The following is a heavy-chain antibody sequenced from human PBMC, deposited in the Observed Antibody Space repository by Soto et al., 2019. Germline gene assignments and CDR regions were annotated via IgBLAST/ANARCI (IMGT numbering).Heavy chain of an antibody. CDR1: GYSFTSYW. CDR2: IYPGDSDT. J-gene: IGHJ6*02. D-gene: IGHD2-15*01. V-gene: IGHV5-51*01. Sequence: RGESLKISCKGSGYSFTSYWIGWVRQMPGKGLEWMGIIYPGDSDTRYSPSFQGQVTISADKSISTAYLQWSSLKASDTAMYYCATSSTVVTGYYYYGMDVWGQGTTVTVSS. CDR3: ATSSTVVTGYYYYGMDV.